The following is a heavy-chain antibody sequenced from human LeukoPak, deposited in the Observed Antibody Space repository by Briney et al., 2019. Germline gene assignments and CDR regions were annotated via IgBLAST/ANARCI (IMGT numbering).Heavy chain of an antibody. D-gene: IGHD3-10*01. Sequence: GGSLRLSCAASGFTFSDYYMSWIRQAPGKGLEWVSYISSSGSTIYYADSVKGRFTISRDNAKNSLYLQMNSLRAEDTAVYHCARAGRDYLDAFDIWGQGTMVTVSS. CDR3: ARAGRDYLDAFDI. CDR2: ISSSGSTI. J-gene: IGHJ3*02. V-gene: IGHV3-11*01. CDR1: GFTFSDYY.